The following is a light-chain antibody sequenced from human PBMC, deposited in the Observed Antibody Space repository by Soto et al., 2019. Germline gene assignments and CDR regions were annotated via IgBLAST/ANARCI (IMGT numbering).Light chain of an antibody. CDR3: QQHDSRPVT. CDR1: QSISSI. Sequence: SQSTLSPSSLCGALGDRVPITCRASQSISSIFNGYYQKKAEPPPILIYSASSLRGGGPPKLIGGSAGTDFVLTTSSLQPQDSATDYCQQHDSRPVTFGQGSRLEI. V-gene: IGKV1-39*01. CDR2: SAS. J-gene: IGKJ5*01.